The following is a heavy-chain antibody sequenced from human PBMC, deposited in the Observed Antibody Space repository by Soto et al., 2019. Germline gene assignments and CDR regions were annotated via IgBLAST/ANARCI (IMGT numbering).Heavy chain of an antibody. J-gene: IGHJ6*02. D-gene: IGHD3-3*02. CDR1: GGTFRTSA. CDR3: ARDKDRQQLGGNYYYIMDV. Sequence: SVKVSCKTSGGTFRTSAISWVRQAPGHGLEWMGGIMPVFPTPDYAQKFQGRVTITADESTSTAYMELSSLGSEDTAVYYCARDKDRQQLGGNYYYIMDVWGQGTTVTVSS. CDR2: IMPVFPTP. V-gene: IGHV1-69*13.